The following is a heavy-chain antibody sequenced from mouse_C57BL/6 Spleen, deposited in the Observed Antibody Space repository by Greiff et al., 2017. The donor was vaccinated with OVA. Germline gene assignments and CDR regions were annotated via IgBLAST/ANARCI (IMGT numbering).Heavy chain of an antibody. V-gene: IGHV1-50*01. CDR1: GYTFTSYW. CDR3: ARGLGRGDY. Sequence: QVQLQQPGAALVQPGASVKLSCKASGYTFTSYWMQWVKQRPGQGLAWIGEIDPSDSYTNYNQKFKGKATLTVDTSSRTASMQLSSRTSEDSAVYYCARGLGRGDYWGKGTTLTVSS. D-gene: IGHD4-1*01. J-gene: IGHJ2*01. CDR2: IDPSDSYT.